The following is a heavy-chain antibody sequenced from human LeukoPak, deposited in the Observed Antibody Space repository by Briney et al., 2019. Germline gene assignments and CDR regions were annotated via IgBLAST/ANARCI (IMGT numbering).Heavy chain of an antibody. CDR3: ARFYYTYFDY. CDR2: IYYSGST. J-gene: IGHJ4*02. CDR1: GVSISSSSYY. D-gene: IGHD3-3*01. V-gene: IGHV4-39*01. Sequence: SETLSLTCTVSGVSISSSSYYWGWIRQPPGKGLEWIGSIYYSGSTYYNLSLKSRVTMSVDTSKNQFSLKLSSVTAADTAVYYCARFYYTYFDYWGQGTLVTVSS.